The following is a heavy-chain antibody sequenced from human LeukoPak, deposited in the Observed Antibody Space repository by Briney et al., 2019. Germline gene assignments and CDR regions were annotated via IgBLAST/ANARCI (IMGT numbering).Heavy chain of an antibody. D-gene: IGHD6-19*01. V-gene: IGHV4-59*08. Sequence: SETLSLTCTVSGGSLSSYYWSWIRQPPGKGLEWIGYIYYTGSTNYNPSLNSRVTVSVDTSNNQFSLKLTSVTAADTAVYYCARRSKAVAALAFDIWGQGTMVTVSS. CDR2: IYYTGST. CDR3: ARRSKAVAALAFDI. J-gene: IGHJ3*02. CDR1: GGSLSSYY.